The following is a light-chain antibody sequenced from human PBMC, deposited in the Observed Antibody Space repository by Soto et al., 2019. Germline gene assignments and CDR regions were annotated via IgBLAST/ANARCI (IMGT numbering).Light chain of an antibody. J-gene: IGKJ1*01. Sequence: EIVLTQSPATLSLSPGERATLSCRASQSVSSYLAWYQQKPGQAPRLLIYDAPNRATGIPARFSGSGSGTDFTLTISSLEPEDLAVYYCQQRSNRPLTFGQGTKVDIK. CDR2: DAP. CDR3: QQRSNRPLT. CDR1: QSVSSY. V-gene: IGKV3-11*01.